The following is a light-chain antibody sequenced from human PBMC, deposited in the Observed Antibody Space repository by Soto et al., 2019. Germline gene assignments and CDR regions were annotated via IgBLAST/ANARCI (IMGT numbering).Light chain of an antibody. Sequence: EIVLTQSPGTLSLSPGDRATLSCRASQSVSRSYLGWYQQKPGQAPRLLMYGASTRATGIPDRFSGSGSGTDFTLTISRLEPEDSAVYYCQQYGSSPTWTFGQGTKVDIK. CDR2: GAS. CDR1: QSVSRSY. J-gene: IGKJ1*01. CDR3: QQYGSSPTWT. V-gene: IGKV3-20*01.